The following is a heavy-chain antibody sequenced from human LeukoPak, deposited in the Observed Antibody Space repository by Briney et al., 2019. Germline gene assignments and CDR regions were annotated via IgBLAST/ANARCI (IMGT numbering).Heavy chain of an antibody. CDR2: IYYSGST. CDR1: GGSISSGDYY. Sequence: SETLSLTCTVSGGSISSGDYYWSWIRQPPGKGLEWIGYIYYSGSTYYNPSLKSRVTISVDTSKNQFSLKLSSVTAADTAVYYCARERSSSTGGAYYYYGMDVWGQGTTVTVSS. CDR3: ARERSSSTGGAYYYYGMDV. D-gene: IGHD2-2*01. V-gene: IGHV4-30-4*01. J-gene: IGHJ6*02.